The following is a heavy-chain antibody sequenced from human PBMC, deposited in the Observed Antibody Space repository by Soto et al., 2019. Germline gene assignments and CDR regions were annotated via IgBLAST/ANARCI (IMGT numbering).Heavy chain of an antibody. J-gene: IGHJ3*02. CDR2: ISYDGNNK. V-gene: IGHV3-30-3*02. Sequence: PGGSLRLSCAASGFTLRSHAMHWVRQAPGKGLEWVAVISYDGNNKYYADSVKGRFTISRDNSKNTLYLEMNSLRAEDTAVFHCAKDSSGWYDGAFAIWGQGTMFTVSS. CDR3: AKDSSGWYDGAFAI. D-gene: IGHD6-19*01. CDR1: GFTLRSHA.